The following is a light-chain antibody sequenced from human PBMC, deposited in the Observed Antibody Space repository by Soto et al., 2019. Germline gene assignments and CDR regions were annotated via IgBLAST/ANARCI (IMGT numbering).Light chain of an antibody. Sequence: DVVMTQTPLSLSVAPGQPASISCKSSQSLLHTTGETSLFWYLQKPGQSPQLLIYAVSTRVSGVPDRFSGSGSGTDFTLEISRVETDDVGIYYCMQSTQLPPTFGQGTRLEIK. CDR1: QSLLHTTGETS. CDR3: MQSTQLPPT. CDR2: AVS. J-gene: IGKJ5*01. V-gene: IGKV2D-29*02.